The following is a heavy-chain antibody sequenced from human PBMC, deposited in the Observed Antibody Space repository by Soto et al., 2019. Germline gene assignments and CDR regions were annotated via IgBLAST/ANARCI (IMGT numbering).Heavy chain of an antibody. J-gene: IGHJ3*02. V-gene: IGHV1-58*01. Sequence: GASVKVSCKASGFTFTSSAVQWVRQARGQRLEWIGWIVVGSGNTNYAQKFQERVTITRDMSTGTAYMELSSLRSEDTAVYYCAAPRAHLLYSIAFDIWGQGTMVTVSS. CDR2: IVVGSGNT. CDR3: AAPRAHLLYSIAFDI. D-gene: IGHD2-2*02. CDR1: GFTFTSSA.